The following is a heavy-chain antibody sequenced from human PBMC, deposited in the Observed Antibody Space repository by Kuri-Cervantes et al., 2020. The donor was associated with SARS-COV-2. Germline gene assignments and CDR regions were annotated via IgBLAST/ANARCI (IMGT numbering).Heavy chain of an antibody. D-gene: IGHD2/OR15-2a*01. J-gene: IGHJ6*03. CDR1: GFTVSSNY. V-gene: IGHV3-66*02. CDR2: IYSGDNT. Sequence: GESLKISCAASGFTVSSNYMSWVRQAPGKGLEWVSVIYSGDNTEYADSVKGRFTISRDNSKNTMYLQMNSLRAEDTAVYYCARDLSYMDVWGKGTTVTVSS. CDR3: ARDLSYMDV.